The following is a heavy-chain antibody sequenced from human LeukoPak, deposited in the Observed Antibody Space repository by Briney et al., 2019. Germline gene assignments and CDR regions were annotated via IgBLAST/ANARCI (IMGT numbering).Heavy chain of an antibody. CDR3: VKAAGSWYGYFNY. CDR2: ISNNGGNT. J-gene: IGHJ4*02. V-gene: IGHV3-64D*06. CDR1: GFTFSNYA. Sequence: GGSLRLSCSASGFTFSNYAIHWVRQAPGKGLEYVSTISNNGGNTNYADSVKGRFTISRDNSKNTLYLQMSSLRAEDTAVYYCVKAAGSWYGYFNYWGQGTLVTVSS. D-gene: IGHD6-13*01.